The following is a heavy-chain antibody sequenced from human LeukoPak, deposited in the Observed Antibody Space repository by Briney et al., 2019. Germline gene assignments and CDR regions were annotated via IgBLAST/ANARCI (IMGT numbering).Heavy chain of an antibody. CDR2: IYHSGST. CDR3: ARLGIAAAGLNWFDP. Sequence: SETLSLTCAVSGGSISSGGYSWSWIRQPPGTGLEWIGYIYHSGSTYYNPSLKSRVTISVDRSKNQFSLKLSSVTAADTAVYYCARLGIAAAGLNWFDPWGQGTLVTVSS. J-gene: IGHJ5*02. CDR1: GGSISSGGYS. V-gene: IGHV4-30-2*01. D-gene: IGHD6-13*01.